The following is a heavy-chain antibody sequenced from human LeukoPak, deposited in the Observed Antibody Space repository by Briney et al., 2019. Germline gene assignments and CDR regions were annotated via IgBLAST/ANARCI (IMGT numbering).Heavy chain of an antibody. V-gene: IGHV3-23*01. CDR1: GFTFSSYA. CDR2: ISGSGGST. J-gene: IGHJ4*02. D-gene: IGHD3-10*01. CDR3: AKDQSITMVRGVIDADY. Sequence: GGSLRLSCAASGFTFSSYAMRCASQPPGGGLVWVSAISGSGGSTYYADSVKGRFTISRDNSKNTLYLQMNSLRAEDPAVYYCAKDQSITMVRGVIDADYWGQGTLVSVSS.